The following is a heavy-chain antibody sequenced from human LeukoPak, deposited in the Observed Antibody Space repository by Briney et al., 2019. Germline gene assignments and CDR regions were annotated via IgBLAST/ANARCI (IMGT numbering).Heavy chain of an antibody. V-gene: IGHV3-23*01. CDR3: AKAGRGSGSYSDFDF. J-gene: IGHJ4*02. D-gene: IGHD3-10*01. CDR2: ISGSAGST. Sequence: GESLRLSCAASGFTFSSYAMSWVRQAPGKGLEWVSAISGSAGSTYYADSVKGRFTISRDNSENTLYLQMNSLRAEDTAVYYCAKAGRGSGSYSDFDFWGQGTLVTVSS. CDR1: GFTFSSYA.